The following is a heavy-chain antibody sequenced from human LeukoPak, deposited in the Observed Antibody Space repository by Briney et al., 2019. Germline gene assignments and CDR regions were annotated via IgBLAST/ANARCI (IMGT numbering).Heavy chain of an antibody. Sequence: GESLKISCRGSGYSFTSYWIGWVRQMPGKGLEWMGIIYPGDSDTRYSPSFQGQVTISANKTSSTAYLPWSSLKASDTAIYYCAIVDTAMVTDYWGQGTLVTVSS. CDR2: IYPGDSDT. CDR3: AIVDTAMVTDY. CDR1: GYSFTSYW. D-gene: IGHD5-18*01. J-gene: IGHJ4*02. V-gene: IGHV5-51*01.